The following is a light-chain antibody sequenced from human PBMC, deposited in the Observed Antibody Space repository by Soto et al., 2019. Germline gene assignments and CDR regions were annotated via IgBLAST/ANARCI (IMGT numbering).Light chain of an antibody. V-gene: IGKV1-27*01. CDR3: QKYNGSPRT. Sequence: DIHMTQSPSPLSASVGDRVTITCRASQAISGHLAWYQQKPGKVPKLLIYEASTLQSRVPSRFSASGSGTDFTLTISSLQPEDVATYYCQKYNGSPRTFGQGTKVELK. CDR2: EAS. CDR1: QAISGH. J-gene: IGKJ1*01.